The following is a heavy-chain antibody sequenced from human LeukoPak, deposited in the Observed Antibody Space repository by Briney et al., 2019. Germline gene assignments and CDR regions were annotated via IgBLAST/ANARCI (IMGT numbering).Heavy chain of an antibody. CDR1: GYTFTSYY. CDR2: INPSDGST. V-gene: IGHV1-46*01. D-gene: IGHD3-22*01. CDR3: ARAGLWDYSDSSGYHNGAFDI. J-gene: IGHJ3*02. Sequence: ASVKVSCKASGYTFTSYYIHLVRQAPGQGFEWMAIINPSDGSTTNSQKFQGRVTMTRDTSTSTVYMELSGLRSEDTAVYYCARAGLWDYSDSSGYHNGAFDIWGQGTMVTVSS.